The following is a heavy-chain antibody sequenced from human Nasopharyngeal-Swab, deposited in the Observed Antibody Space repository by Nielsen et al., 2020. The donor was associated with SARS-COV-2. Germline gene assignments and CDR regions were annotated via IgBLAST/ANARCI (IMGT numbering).Heavy chain of an antibody. V-gene: IGHV3-21*01. Sequence: GESLKISCAASGFTFNNYNFNWVRQAPGKGLEWVSSISSSSSYIYYADSVKGRFTISRDNAKNSLYLQMNSLRAEDTAVYYCAKDQGYSYGAPDSWGQGTLVTVSS. D-gene: IGHD5-18*01. CDR1: GFTFNNYN. CDR3: AKDQGYSYGAPDS. J-gene: IGHJ4*02. CDR2: ISSSSSYI.